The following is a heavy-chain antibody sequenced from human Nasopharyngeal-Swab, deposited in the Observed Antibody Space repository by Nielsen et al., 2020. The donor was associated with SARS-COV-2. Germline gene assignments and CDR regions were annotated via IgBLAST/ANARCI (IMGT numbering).Heavy chain of an antibody. CDR2: INPNSGGT. D-gene: IGHD2-2*01. CDR1: GYTFTGYY. CDR3: ARGYRSSTSCYVMDV. J-gene: IGHJ6*02. V-gene: IGHV1-2*02. Sequence: ASVKVSCKASGYTFTGYYMHWVRQAPGQGLEWMGWINPNSGGTNYAQKFQGRVTMTRDTSISTAYMELSRLRSDDTAVYYCARGYRSSTSCYVMDVWGQGTTVTVSS.